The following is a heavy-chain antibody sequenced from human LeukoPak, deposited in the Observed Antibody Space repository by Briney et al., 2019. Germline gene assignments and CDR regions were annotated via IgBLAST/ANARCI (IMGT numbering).Heavy chain of an antibody. CDR1: GGSIRSYF. J-gene: IGHJ4*02. V-gene: IGHV4-59*08. CDR3: ARRPDGTSHFDY. CDR2: VYYSGST. D-gene: IGHD6-6*01. Sequence: SETLSLTCTVSGGSIRSYFWSWIRQPPGKGLEWIGYVYYSGSTNYNPSLKSRVTISVDTSKKQFSLKLSSVTAADTAVYYCARRPDGTSHFDYWGQGTLVTVSS.